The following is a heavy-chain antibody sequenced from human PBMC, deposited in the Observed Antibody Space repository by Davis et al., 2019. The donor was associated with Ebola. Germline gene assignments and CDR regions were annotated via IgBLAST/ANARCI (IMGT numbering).Heavy chain of an antibody. V-gene: IGHV3-21*01. CDR2: ISSDSDYI. CDR3: ARDRPLDFFFGDYYGMDV. CDR1: AFTFSTYS. D-gene: IGHD3-16*01. Sequence: WGSLRLSCAASAFTFSTYSMSWARQAPGKALEWVSSISSDSDYIYYADSAKGRFTISRDNAKNSLFLQMNSLRAEDTAVYYCARDRPLDFFFGDYYGMDVWGQGTTVTVSS. J-gene: IGHJ6*02.